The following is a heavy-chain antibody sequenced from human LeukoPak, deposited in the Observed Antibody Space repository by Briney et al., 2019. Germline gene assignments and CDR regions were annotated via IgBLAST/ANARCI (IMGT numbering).Heavy chain of an antibody. CDR3: ARGPTMVRGIYYGLDV. CDR1: GFTFSSYG. D-gene: IGHD3-10*01. V-gene: IGHV3-33*01. CDR2: IWYDGSNK. Sequence: PGGSLRLSCAASGFTFSSYGMRWVRQAPGKGLEWVAVIWYDGSNKYYADSVKGRFTISRDNSKNTLYLQMNSLRAEDTAVYYCARGPTMVRGIYYGLDVWGQGTTVTVSS. J-gene: IGHJ6*02.